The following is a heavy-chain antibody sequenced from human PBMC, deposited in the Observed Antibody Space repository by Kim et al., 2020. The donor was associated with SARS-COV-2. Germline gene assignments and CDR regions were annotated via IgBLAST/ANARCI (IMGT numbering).Heavy chain of an antibody. CDR3: ARVRYYGSGSWVRGGGYYYYMDV. D-gene: IGHD3-10*01. CDR1: GGSFSGYY. J-gene: IGHJ6*03. Sequence: SETLSLTCAVYGGSFSGYYWSWIRQPPGKGLEWIGEINHSGSTNYNPSLKSRVTISVDTSKNQFSLKLSSVTAADTAVYYCARVRYYGSGSWVRGGGYYYYMDVWGKGTTVTVSS. CDR2: INHSGST. V-gene: IGHV4-34*01.